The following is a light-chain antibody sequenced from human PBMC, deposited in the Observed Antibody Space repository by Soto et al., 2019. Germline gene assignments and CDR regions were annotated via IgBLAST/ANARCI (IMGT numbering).Light chain of an antibody. CDR2: EVS. CDR1: SSDVGGYNY. J-gene: IGLJ1*01. V-gene: IGLV2-8*01. Sequence: QSALTQPPSESGSPGQSVTISCTGTSSDVGGYNYVSWYQQHPGKAPKLMIYEVSKRPSGVPDRFSGSKSGNTASLTVSGLQAEDEADYYCSSYAGSIYVFGTGTKVTVL. CDR3: SSYAGSIYV.